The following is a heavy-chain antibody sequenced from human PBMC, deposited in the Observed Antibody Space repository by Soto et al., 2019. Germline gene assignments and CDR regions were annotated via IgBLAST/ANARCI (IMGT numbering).Heavy chain of an antibody. CDR1: GFIFSSYA. CDR2: VSASGAST. J-gene: IGHJ3*02. V-gene: IGHV3-23*01. D-gene: IGHD3-22*01. CDR3: AKELVNYYDSSGYYGPFDAFDI. Sequence: EVQLLESGGGLVQPGGSLRLSCAASGFIFSSYAMNWVRQAPGMGLEWVSGVSASGASTYYADSVKGRFTISRDNSKNTLYLQVNSLRAEDTAVYYCAKELVNYYDSSGYYGPFDAFDIWGQGTMVTVSS.